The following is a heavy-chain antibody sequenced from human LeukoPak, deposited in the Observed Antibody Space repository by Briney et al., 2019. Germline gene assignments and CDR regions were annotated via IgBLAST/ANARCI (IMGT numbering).Heavy chain of an antibody. V-gene: IGHV3-21*01. CDR3: GRLVSGSKVYYYGMDV. J-gene: IGHJ6*02. Sequence: GGSLRLSCAASGFTFSSYSMNWVRQAPGKGLEWVSSISSSSSYIYYADSVKGRFTISRDNAKNSLYLQMNSLRPEDRAVYYCGRLVSGSKVYYYGMDVWGQGTTVSVSS. D-gene: IGHD1-26*01. CDR2: ISSSSSYI. CDR1: GFTFSSYS.